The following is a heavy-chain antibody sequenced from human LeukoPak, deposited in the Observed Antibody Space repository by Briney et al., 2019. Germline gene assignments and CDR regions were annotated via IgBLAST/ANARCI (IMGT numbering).Heavy chain of an antibody. CDR2: ISGSGGST. CDR1: GFTFSSYA. D-gene: IGHD3-10*01. V-gene: IGHV3-23*01. Sequence: GGSLRLSCAASGFTFSSYAMSWVRQAPGKGLEWVSAISGSGGSTYYADSVKGRFTISRDNSKNTLCLQMNSLRAEDTAVYYCAKSDNYYGSGSYDYWGQGTLVTVSS. CDR3: AKSDNYYGSGSYDY. J-gene: IGHJ4*02.